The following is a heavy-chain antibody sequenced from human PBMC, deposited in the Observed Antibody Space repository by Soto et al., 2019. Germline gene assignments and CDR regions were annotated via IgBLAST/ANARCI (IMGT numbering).Heavy chain of an antibody. CDR2: ISGPGSVI. CDR1: GFTFSDYY. V-gene: IGHV3-11*01. CDR3: ARGKYPGSVDV. J-gene: IGHJ3*01. Sequence: PGGSLRLSCAVSGFTFSDYYMHWMRQAPGKGLEWVSYISGPGSVISYTDSVKGRFTISRDNAKNSLFLQVNGLRADDTALYYCARGKYPGSVDVWGQGTMVTVSS.